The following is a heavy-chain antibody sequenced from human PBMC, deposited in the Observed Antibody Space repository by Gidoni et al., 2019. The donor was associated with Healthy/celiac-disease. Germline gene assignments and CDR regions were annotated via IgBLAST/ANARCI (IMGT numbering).Heavy chain of an antibody. J-gene: IGHJ4*02. CDR2: IKQDGSEK. V-gene: IGHV3-7*03. Sequence: EVQLVESGGGLVQPGGSLRLSCAASGFPFSSYWMSWVRQAPGKGLEGVANIKQDGSEKYYVDSVKGRFTISRDNAKNSLYLQMNSLRAEDTAVYYCARDLFGSGQTGYWGQGTLVTVSS. CDR1: GFPFSSYW. D-gene: IGHD3-3*01. CDR3: ARDLFGSGQTGY.